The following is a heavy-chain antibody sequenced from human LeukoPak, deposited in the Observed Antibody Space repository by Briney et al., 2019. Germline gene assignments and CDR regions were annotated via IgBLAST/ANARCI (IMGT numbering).Heavy chain of an antibody. Sequence: SGGSLRLSCAASGFTFDDYAMHWIRQAPGKGLEWVSGISWNSGSIGYADSVKGRFTISRDNAKNSLYLQMNSLRAEDTALYYCAKGLFRAIFGVVIDYWGQGTLVTVSS. CDR1: GFTFDDYA. D-gene: IGHD3-3*01. CDR2: ISWNSGSI. J-gene: IGHJ4*02. CDR3: AKGLFRAIFGVVIDY. V-gene: IGHV3-9*01.